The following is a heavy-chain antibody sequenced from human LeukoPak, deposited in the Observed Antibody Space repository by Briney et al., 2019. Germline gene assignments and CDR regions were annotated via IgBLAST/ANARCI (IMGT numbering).Heavy chain of an antibody. V-gene: IGHV3-74*01. CDR3: ARKGYCSGGSCYSTYFDY. CDR2: INSDGSST. D-gene: IGHD2-15*01. CDR1: GFTFSSYW. J-gene: IGHJ4*02. Sequence: PGGSLRLSCAAPGFTFSSYWMHWVRQAPGKGLVWVSRINSDGSSTSYADSVKGRFTISRDNAKNTLYLQMNSLRAEDTAVYYCARKGYCSGGSCYSTYFDYWGQGTLVTVSS.